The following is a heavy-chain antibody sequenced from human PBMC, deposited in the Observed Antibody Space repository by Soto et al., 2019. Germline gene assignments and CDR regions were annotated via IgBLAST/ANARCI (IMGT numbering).Heavy chain of an antibody. Sequence: GASVKVSCKASGYTFTTYYMHWVRQAPGQGLEWMGIINPSGGGTNYAQKFQDRVTMTRDSAKNSLYLQMNSLRAEDTAFYYGAPQGVGAIGSLYWGQGTLVTVSS. CDR3: APQGVGAIGSLY. CDR1: GYTFTTYY. D-gene: IGHD1-26*01. J-gene: IGHJ4*02. CDR2: INPSGGGT. V-gene: IGHV1-46*01.